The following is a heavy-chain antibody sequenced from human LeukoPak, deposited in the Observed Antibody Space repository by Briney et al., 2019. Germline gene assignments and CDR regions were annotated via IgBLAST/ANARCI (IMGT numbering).Heavy chain of an antibody. V-gene: IGHV3-30-3*01. CDR1: GFTFSSYA. CDR3: ASRQGY. CDR2: ISYDGSNK. Sequence: GRSLRLSCAASGFTFSSYAMHWVRQAPGKGLEWVAVISYDGSNKYYADSVKGRFTISRDNSKNTLYLQMNSLRAEDTAVYYCASRQGYWGQGTLVTVSS. J-gene: IGHJ4*02.